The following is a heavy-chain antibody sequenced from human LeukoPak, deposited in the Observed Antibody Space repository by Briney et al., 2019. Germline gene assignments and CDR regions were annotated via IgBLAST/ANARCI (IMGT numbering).Heavy chain of an antibody. CDR3: ARVHRQRWLQLGAFDI. CDR1: GGSISSSSYY. V-gene: IGHV4-39*07. D-gene: IGHD5-24*01. Sequence: SETLSLTCTVSGGSISSSSYYWGWIRQPPGKGLEWIGNIYYSGSTYYNPSLKSRVTISVDKSKNQLFLKLNSVTAADTAVYYCARVHRQRWLQLGAFDIWGQGTMVTVSS. J-gene: IGHJ3*02. CDR2: IYYSGST.